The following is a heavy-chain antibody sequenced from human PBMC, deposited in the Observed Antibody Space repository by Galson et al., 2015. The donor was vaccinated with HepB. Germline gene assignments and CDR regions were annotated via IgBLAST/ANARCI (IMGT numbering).Heavy chain of an antibody. CDR1: GFTFSAYW. Sequence: SLRLSCAASGFTFSAYWMHWVRQAPGEGLVWVSRMNNDGSTVNYADSVKGRFTISRDNAKNTLYLQMNSLRHEDTAVYFCARGVYNDEGYWGQGTLVTVSS. J-gene: IGHJ4*02. D-gene: IGHD5-24*01. CDR2: MNNDGSTV. V-gene: IGHV3-74*01. CDR3: ARGVYNDEGY.